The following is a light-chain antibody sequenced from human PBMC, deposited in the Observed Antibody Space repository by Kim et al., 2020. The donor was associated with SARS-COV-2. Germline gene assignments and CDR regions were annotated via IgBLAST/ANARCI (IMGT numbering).Light chain of an antibody. Sequence: ASVGDTVTITCRASQNVNIWLAWYQQKPGQVPKLLIHKTSGLQRGVPSRFSVGGSGTDFTLTISSLQPDDFATYYCQQYHTHSTFGQGTKVDIK. CDR2: KTS. CDR1: QNVNIW. CDR3: QQYHTHST. J-gene: IGKJ1*01. V-gene: IGKV1-5*03.